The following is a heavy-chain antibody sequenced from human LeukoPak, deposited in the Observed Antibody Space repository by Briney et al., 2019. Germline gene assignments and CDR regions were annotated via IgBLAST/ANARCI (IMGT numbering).Heavy chain of an antibody. J-gene: IGHJ5*02. D-gene: IGHD4-11*01. CDR2: IIPIIGTA. CDR1: GVTFSGDA. CDR3: AKVYSIYFRTWFEG. Sequence: SVNVSCKASGVTFSGDAISWGRQSPGQGRRWRGGIIPIIGTANYAQKFQCRVTITTAQSRTRAYLELSSRMSADTAGDYFAKVYSIYFRTWFEGWGTGALVTV. V-gene: IGHV1-69*05.